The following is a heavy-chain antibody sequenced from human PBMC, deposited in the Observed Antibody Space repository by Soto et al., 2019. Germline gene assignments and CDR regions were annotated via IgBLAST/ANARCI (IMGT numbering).Heavy chain of an antibody. V-gene: IGHV1-69*13. CDR3: ASGTAAGTFQSDY. Sequence: GASVKVSCKASGGTFSSYAISWVRQAPGQGLEWMGGIIPIFGTANYAQKFQGRVTITADESTSTAYMELSSLRSKDTAVYYCASGTAAGTFQSDYWRQGTLVTVSS. D-gene: IGHD6-13*01. CDR1: GGTFSSYA. CDR2: IIPIFGTA. J-gene: IGHJ4*02.